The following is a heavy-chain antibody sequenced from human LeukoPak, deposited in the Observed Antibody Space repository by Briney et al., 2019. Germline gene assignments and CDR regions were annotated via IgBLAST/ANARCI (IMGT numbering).Heavy chain of an antibody. CDR2: INPDSGGT. Sequence: GASVKVSCKASGYTFTGYYMHWVRQAPGQGLEWMGWINPDSGGTNYAQQFQGRVTMTRDTSISTAYMELSRLRSDDTAVYYCARDLGLRQVWWFDPWGQGTLVTVSS. D-gene: IGHD3-16*01. CDR3: ARDLGLRQVWWFDP. J-gene: IGHJ5*02. CDR1: GYTFTGYY. V-gene: IGHV1-2*02.